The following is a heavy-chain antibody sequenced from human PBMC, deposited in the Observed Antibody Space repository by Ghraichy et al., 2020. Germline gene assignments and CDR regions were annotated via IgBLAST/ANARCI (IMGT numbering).Heavy chain of an antibody. V-gene: IGHV3-7*01. CDR2: IKQDGSEK. CDR1: GFTFSSYW. CDR3: AREGDFWSGYSGMDV. Sequence: LSLTCAASGFTFSSYWMSWVRQAPGKGLEWVANIKQDGSEKYYVDSVKGRFTISRDNAKNSLYLQMNSLRAEDTAVYYCAREGDFWSGYSGMDVWGQGTTVTVSS. D-gene: IGHD3-3*01. J-gene: IGHJ6*02.